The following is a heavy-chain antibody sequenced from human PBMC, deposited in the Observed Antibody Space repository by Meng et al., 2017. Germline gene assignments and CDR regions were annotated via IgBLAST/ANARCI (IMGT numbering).Heavy chain of an antibody. V-gene: IGHV4-34*01. Sequence: QVQLQQWGSGLLKPSETQSLPCAVYGGSFSGYYWSWIRQPPGKGLEWIGEINHSGSTNYNPSLKSQVTISVDTSKNQFSLKLSSVTAADTAVYYCARGVQCSTSCYIDYWGQGTLVTVSS. CDR1: GGSFSGYY. D-gene: IGHD2-2*02. CDR2: INHSGST. J-gene: IGHJ4*02. CDR3: ARGVQCSTSCYIDY.